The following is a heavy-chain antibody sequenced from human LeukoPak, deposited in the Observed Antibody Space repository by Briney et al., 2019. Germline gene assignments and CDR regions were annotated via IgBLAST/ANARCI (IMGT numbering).Heavy chain of an antibody. CDR2: IRYDGSNK. CDR1: GFTFSSYG. CDR3: AKDGGYSYGYTYFDY. Sequence: GGSLRLSCAASGFTFSSYGMHWVRQAPGKGLEWVAFIRYDGSNKYYADSVKGRFTISRDNSKNTLYLQMNSLRAEDTAVYYCAKDGGYSYGYTYFDYWGQGTLVTVSS. J-gene: IGHJ4*02. D-gene: IGHD5-18*01. V-gene: IGHV3-30*02.